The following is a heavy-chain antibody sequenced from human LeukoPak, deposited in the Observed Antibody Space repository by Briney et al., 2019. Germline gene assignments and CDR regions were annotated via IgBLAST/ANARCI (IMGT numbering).Heavy chain of an antibody. CDR3: ARGHGVRFLEWPRGYYYGMDV. CDR1: GYTFTSYD. Sequence: GASVKVSCKASGYTFTSYDINWVRQATGQGLEWMGWMNPNSGNTGYAQKFQGRVTMTRNTSISTAYMELSSLRSEDTAVYYCARGHGVRFLEWPRGYYYGMDVWGQGATVTVS. D-gene: IGHD3-3*01. J-gene: IGHJ6*02. V-gene: IGHV1-8*01. CDR2: MNPNSGNT.